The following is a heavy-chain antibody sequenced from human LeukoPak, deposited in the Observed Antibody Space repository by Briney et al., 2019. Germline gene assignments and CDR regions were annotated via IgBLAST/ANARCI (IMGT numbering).Heavy chain of an antibody. V-gene: IGHV1-18*01. Sequence: ASVKVFCKASGYTFTSYGISWVRQAPGQGLEWMGWISAYNGNTNYAQKLQGRVTMTTDTSTSTAYMELRSLRSDDTAVYYCARDYDFWSGYFVVFDYWGQGTLVTVSS. D-gene: IGHD3-3*01. CDR2: ISAYNGNT. CDR1: GYTFTSYG. CDR3: ARDYDFWSGYFVVFDY. J-gene: IGHJ4*02.